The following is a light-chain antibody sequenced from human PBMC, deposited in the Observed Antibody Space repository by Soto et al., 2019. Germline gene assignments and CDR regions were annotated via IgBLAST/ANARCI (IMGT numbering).Light chain of an antibody. V-gene: IGLV4-69*01. CDR3: QTWGTGAVV. J-gene: IGLJ2*01. CDR2: VNSDGSH. Sequence: QPVLTQSPSASASLGASVKLTCTLSSGHSRYAIAWHQQQPEKGPRYLMKVNSDGSHIKGDGIPDRFSGSSSGAERYRTISSLKSEDEADYYCQTWGTGAVVLGGGTKLTVL. CDR1: SGHSRYA.